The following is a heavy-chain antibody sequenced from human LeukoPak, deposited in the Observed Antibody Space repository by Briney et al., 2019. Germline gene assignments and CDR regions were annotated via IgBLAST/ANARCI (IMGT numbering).Heavy chain of an antibody. D-gene: IGHD5-12*01. CDR1: GGTFSSYA. CDR3: ASGPKGDIVATIWGDYYYMDV. J-gene: IGHJ6*03. V-gene: IGHV1-69*05. Sequence: ASVKVSCKASGGTFSSYAISWVRQAPGQGPEWMGGIIPIFGTANYAQKFQGRVTITTDESTSTAYMELSSLRSEDTAVYYCASGPKGDIVATIWGDYYYMDVWGKGTTVTVSS. CDR2: IIPIFGTA.